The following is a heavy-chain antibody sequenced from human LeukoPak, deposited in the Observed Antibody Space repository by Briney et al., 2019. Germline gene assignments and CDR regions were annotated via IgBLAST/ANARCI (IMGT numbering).Heavy chain of an antibody. J-gene: IGHJ4*02. D-gene: IGHD2-15*01. CDR2: IYYSGST. V-gene: IGHV4-59*01. CDR1: GGSISSYY. Sequence: SETLSLTCTVSGGSISSYYWSWIRQPPGKGLEWIGYIYYSGSTNYNPSLKSRVTISVDTSKNQFSLKLNSVTAADTAVYYCARVTPVVTVVDYWGQGTLVTVSS. CDR3: ARVTPVVTVVDY.